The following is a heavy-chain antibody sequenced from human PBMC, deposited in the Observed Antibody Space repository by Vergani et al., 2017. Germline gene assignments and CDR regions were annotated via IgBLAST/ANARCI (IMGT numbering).Heavy chain of an antibody. CDR2: IQFDGSNQ. J-gene: IGHJ4*02. CDR1: GFTLSNYD. V-gene: IGHV3-30*02. D-gene: IGHD3-16*01. Sequence: QVHLVESGGGVVQRGGSLRLSCATSGFTLSNYDMQWIRQGPGKGLEFVAFIQFDGSNQYYADSVKGRFTLSRDLSKNTLYLQMNSLRTDDTATYYCAKHFRGWGIDYWGQGTQVIVSS. CDR3: AKHFRGWGIDY.